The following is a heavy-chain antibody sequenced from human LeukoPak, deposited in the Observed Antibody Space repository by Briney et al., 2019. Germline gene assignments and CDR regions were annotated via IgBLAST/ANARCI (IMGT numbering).Heavy chain of an antibody. J-gene: IGHJ4*02. CDR1: GYTFATYS. V-gene: IGHV1-18*01. Sequence: ASVKVFCKTSGYTFATYSINWVRQAPGQGLEWMGWISGYSGSTNYAQKLQGRVTMTTDTSTTTAYMELRSLKSDDTAVYYCARGHSSGRDYYFDTWGQGTLVTVSP. D-gene: IGHD6-19*01. CDR3: ARGHSSGRDYYFDT. CDR2: ISGYSGST.